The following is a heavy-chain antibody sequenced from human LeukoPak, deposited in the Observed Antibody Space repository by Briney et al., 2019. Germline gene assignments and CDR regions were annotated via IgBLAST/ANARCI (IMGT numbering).Heavy chain of an antibody. CDR2: ISYDGSNK. CDR3: ARSRGYCSSTSCYTVREFDY. J-gene: IGHJ4*02. Sequence: PGGSLRLSRAASGFTFSSYAMHWVRQAPGKGLEWVAVISYDGSNKYYADSVKGRFTISRDNSKNTLYLQMNSLRAEDTAVYYCARSRGYCSSTSCYTVREFDYWGQGTLVTVSS. V-gene: IGHV3-30-3*01. D-gene: IGHD2-2*02. CDR1: GFTFSSYA.